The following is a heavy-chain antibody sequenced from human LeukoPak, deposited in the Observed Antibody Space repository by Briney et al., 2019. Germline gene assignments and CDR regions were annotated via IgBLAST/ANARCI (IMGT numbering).Heavy chain of an antibody. D-gene: IGHD4-11*01. CDR3: AKGLQSSRFDY. V-gene: IGHV3-23*01. CDR2: ISGSGGST. Sequence: GGSPRLSCAASGFTFSSYVMTWVRQAPGKGLEWVSAISGSGGSTNYADSVKGRFTISRDNSKNTLYLQMNSLRAEDTAVYYCAKGLQSSRFDYWGQGTLVTVSS. CDR1: GFTFSSYV. J-gene: IGHJ4*02.